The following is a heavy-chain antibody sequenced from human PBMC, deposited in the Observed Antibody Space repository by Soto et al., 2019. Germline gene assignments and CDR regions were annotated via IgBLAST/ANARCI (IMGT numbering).Heavy chain of an antibody. CDR2: IYHSGST. V-gene: IGHV4-30-2*01. CDR1: GGSISSGGYS. D-gene: IGHD3-3*01. CDR3: ARTYYDFWRGTTHAFDI. Sequence: QLQLQESGSGLVKPSQTLSLTCAVSGGSISSGGYSWSWIRQPPGKGLEWIGYIYHSGSTYYNPSLMSRATLSVDRSKNKFSLKLSSVTAADTAVYYCARTYYDFWRGTTHAFDIWGQGTMVTVSS. J-gene: IGHJ3*02.